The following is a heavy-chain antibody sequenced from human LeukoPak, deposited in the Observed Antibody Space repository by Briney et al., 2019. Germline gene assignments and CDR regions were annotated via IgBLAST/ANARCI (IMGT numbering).Heavy chain of an antibody. CDR3: ARAGSTMIVVVITLFDY. J-gene: IGHJ4*02. CDR1: GYTFTGYY. CDR2: INPNSGGT. Sequence: ASVKVSCKASGYTFTGYYMHWVRQAPGQGLEWMGWINPNSGGTNYAQKFQGRVAMTRDTSISTAYMELSRLRSDDTAVYYCARAGSTMIVVVITLFDYWGQGTLVTVSS. D-gene: IGHD3-22*01. V-gene: IGHV1-2*02.